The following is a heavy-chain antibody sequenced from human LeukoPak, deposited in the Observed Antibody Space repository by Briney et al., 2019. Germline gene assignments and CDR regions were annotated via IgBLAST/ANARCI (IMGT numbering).Heavy chain of an antibody. CDR3: AKEWRIQLWSFDAFDI. Sequence: PGGSLRLSCAASGFTFSSYGMHWVRQAPGKGLEWVAVISYDGSNKYYADSVKGRFTISRDNSKNTLYLQMNSLRAEDTAVYYCAKEWRIQLWSFDAFDIWGQGTMVTVSS. CDR2: ISYDGSNK. J-gene: IGHJ3*02. CDR1: GFTFSSYG. D-gene: IGHD5-18*01. V-gene: IGHV3-30*18.